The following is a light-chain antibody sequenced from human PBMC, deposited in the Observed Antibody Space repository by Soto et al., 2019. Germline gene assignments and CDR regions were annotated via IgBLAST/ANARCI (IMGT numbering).Light chain of an antibody. CDR1: QSVSSN. J-gene: IGKJ1*01. CDR2: GAS. V-gene: IGKV3-15*01. CDR3: RQYNNWPPDRT. Sequence: EIVMTQSPATLSVSPGQRATLSCRASQSVSSNLAGYQQKPGQAHRVLIFGASTRATGIPAWFSGSGSVTEFTLTISSRQSEDFAICFCRQYNNWPPDRTFGQGTKVEIK.